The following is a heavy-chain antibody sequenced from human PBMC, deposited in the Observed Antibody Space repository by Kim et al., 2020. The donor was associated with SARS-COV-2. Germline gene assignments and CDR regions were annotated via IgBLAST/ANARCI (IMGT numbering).Heavy chain of an antibody. Sequence: AQGFTGRFVFSLDTSVSTAYLQISSLKAEDTAVYYCARDYSSGWYGDFDYWGQGTLVTVSS. D-gene: IGHD6-19*01. CDR3: ARDYSSGWYGDFDY. V-gene: IGHV7-4-1*02. J-gene: IGHJ4*02.